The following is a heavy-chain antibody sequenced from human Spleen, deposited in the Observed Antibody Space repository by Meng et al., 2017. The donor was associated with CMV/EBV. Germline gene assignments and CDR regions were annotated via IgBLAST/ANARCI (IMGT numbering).Heavy chain of an antibody. CDR1: GGSFSGYY. D-gene: IGHD6-13*01. CDR3: ARSGDRIAAARPPNYYFDY. Sequence: SETLSLTCAVYGGSFSGYYWSWIRQPPGKGLEWIGEINHSGSTNYNPSLKSRVTISVDTSKNQFSLKLSSVTAADTAVYYCARSGDRIAAARPPNYYFDYWGQGTLVTVSS. J-gene: IGHJ4*02. CDR2: INHSGST. V-gene: IGHV4-34*01.